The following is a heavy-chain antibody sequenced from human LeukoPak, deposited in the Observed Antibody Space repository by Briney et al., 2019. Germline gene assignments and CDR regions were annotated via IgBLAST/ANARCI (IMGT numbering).Heavy chain of an antibody. CDR1: GGSFSGYY. V-gene: IGHV4-34*01. Sequence: PSETLSLTCAVYGGSFSGYYWIWIRQPPGKGLEWIGEINHSGSTNYNPSLKSRVTISVDTSKNQFSLKLSSVTAADTAVYYCARMVQWWFAGFDYWGQGTLVTVSS. J-gene: IGHJ4*02. CDR2: INHSGST. D-gene: IGHD2-15*01. CDR3: ARMVQWWFAGFDY.